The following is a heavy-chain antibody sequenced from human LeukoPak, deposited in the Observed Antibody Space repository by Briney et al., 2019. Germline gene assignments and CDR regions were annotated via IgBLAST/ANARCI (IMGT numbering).Heavy chain of an antibody. CDR1: GGSFSGYY. Sequence: SETLSLTCAVYGGSFSGYYWSWIRQPPGKGLDWIGEINYSGSTNYNPSRKSRVTISVETSKNQFSLKLSSVTAADTAVYYCARGAYFGRQFDYWGQGTLVTVSS. V-gene: IGHV4-34*01. D-gene: IGHD3-9*01. CDR2: INYSGST. J-gene: IGHJ4*02. CDR3: ARGAYFGRQFDY.